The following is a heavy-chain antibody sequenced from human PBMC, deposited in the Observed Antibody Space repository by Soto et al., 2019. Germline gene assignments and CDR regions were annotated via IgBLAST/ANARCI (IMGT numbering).Heavy chain of an antibody. CDR2: IYYSGST. J-gene: IGHJ5*02. D-gene: IGHD2-21*02. V-gene: IGHV4-31*03. Sequence: QVQLQESGPGLVKPSQTLSLTCTVSGGSISSGGYYWSWIRQHPGKGLEWIGYIYYSGSTYYNPSLKSRVTISVDTSKNQFSLKLSSVTAADTAVYYCARDKGYCGGDCYPGWFDPWGQGTLVTVSS. CDR3: ARDKGYCGGDCYPGWFDP. CDR1: GGSISSGGYY.